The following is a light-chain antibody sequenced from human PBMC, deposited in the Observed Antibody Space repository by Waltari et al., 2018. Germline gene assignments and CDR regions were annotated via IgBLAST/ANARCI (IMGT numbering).Light chain of an antibody. Sequence: EIVLTQSPATLSLSPGATAPLSCRASQSVSTYLAWYQQKPGQAPRLLIYDASNRATGIPTRFSGSGSGTDFTLTISSLEPEDFAVYFCQQRSNWPPNFGQGTRLEIK. CDR3: QQRSNWPPN. J-gene: IGKJ5*01. V-gene: IGKV3-11*01. CDR2: DAS. CDR1: QSVSTY.